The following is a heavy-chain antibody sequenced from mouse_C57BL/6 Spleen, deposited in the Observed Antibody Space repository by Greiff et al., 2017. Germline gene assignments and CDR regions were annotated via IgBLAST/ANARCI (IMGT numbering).Heavy chain of an antibody. CDR2: IDPANGNT. J-gene: IGHJ2*01. Sequence: VQLKQSVAELVRPGASVKLSCTASGYNIKNTYMHWVKQRPEQGLEWIGRIDPANGNTKYAPKFQGKATITADTSSNTAYLQLSSRTSEDTAIYYCAITTVVATNYFDYWGQGTTLTVSS. V-gene: IGHV14-3*01. CDR1: GYNIKNTY. D-gene: IGHD1-1*01. CDR3: AITTVVATNYFDY.